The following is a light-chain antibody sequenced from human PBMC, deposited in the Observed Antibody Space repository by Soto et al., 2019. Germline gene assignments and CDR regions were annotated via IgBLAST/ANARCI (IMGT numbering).Light chain of an antibody. J-gene: IGKJ1*01. CDR3: QQYDSYRT. CDR1: QNTSTW. V-gene: IGKV1-5*01. Sequence: DIQMTQSPSTLSASVGDRVTITCRPSQNTSTWLAWYQQKSGKAPKLLIYDVSNLESGVPSRVSGSGSGTEFSLTIRGLQPDDFAAYYCQQYDSYRTFGQGTTVEVK. CDR2: DVS.